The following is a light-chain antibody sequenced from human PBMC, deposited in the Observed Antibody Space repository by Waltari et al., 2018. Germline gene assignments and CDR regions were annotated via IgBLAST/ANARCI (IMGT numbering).Light chain of an antibody. CDR1: QSIETY. CDR2: DAS. Sequence: EIQMTQSPSSLSASVGDRVTITCRASQSIETYVNWFQQKPGKAPKLLIYDASTLQSVVPSRFSGGGSGTYFTLTISSLQPDDFATYHCQQSYNAPRTFGQGTKVDI. J-gene: IGKJ1*01. V-gene: IGKV1-39*01. CDR3: QQSYNAPRT.